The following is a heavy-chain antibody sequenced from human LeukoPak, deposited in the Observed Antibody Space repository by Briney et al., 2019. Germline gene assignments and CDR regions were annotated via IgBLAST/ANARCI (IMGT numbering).Heavy chain of an antibody. CDR3: ARSYGSGNYFDY. D-gene: IGHD3-10*01. J-gene: IGHJ4*02. V-gene: IGHV4-59*01. CDR2: IHYTGSA. CDR1: GGSISTYY. Sequence: PSETLSLTCTVSGGSISTYYWSWIRQPPGKGLEWIGYIHYTGSANYNPSLKSRVNISVDTSKTRFSLKLSFVTAADTALYYCARSYGSGNYFDYWGQGTLVTVSS.